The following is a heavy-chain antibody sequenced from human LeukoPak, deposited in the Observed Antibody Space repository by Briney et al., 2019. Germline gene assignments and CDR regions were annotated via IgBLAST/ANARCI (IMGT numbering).Heavy chain of an antibody. CDR2: ISWNSGSI. J-gene: IGHJ3*02. CDR1: GFTVAEYG. D-gene: IGHD1-26*01. CDR3: AKDRECELLLGAFDI. V-gene: IGHV3-9*01. Sequence: CLRLSCAASGFTVAEYGMDWVRLAPGEGLGWVLGISWNSGSIGYEDSVKGRFTISRDNAKNSLYLQMNSLRAEDTALYYCAKDRECELLLGAFDIWGQGTMVTVSS.